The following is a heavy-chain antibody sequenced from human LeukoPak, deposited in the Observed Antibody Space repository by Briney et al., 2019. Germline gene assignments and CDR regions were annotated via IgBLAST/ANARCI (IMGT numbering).Heavy chain of an antibody. CDR2: FDPEDGET. J-gene: IGHJ4*02. CDR3: ATAKRSFGELLYFGY. Sequence: ASVKVSCKVSGYTLTELSMHWVRQAPGKGLEWMGGFDPEDGETIYAQKFQGRVTMTEDTSTDTAYMKLSSLRSEDTAVYYCATAKRSFGELLYFGYWGQGTLVTVSS. CDR1: GYTLTELS. D-gene: IGHD3-10*01. V-gene: IGHV1-24*01.